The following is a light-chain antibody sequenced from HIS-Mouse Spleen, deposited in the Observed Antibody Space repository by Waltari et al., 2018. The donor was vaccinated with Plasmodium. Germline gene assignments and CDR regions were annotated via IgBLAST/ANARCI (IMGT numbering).Light chain of an antibody. CDR2: EDS. V-gene: IGLV3-10*01. CDR1: ALPKKY. Sequence: SSELTQPPSVSVSPGQTARIPRSGHALPKKYAYWYQQKSGQAPVLVIYEDSKRPSGIPERFSGSSSGTMATLTISGAQVEDEADYYCYSTDSSGNHRVFGGGTKLTVL. CDR3: YSTDSSGNHRV. J-gene: IGLJ3*02.